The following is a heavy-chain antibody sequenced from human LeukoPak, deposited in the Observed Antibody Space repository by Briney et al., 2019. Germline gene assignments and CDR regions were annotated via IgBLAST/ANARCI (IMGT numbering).Heavy chain of an antibody. J-gene: IGHJ4*02. D-gene: IGHD3-3*01. CDR3: AKIYYDFWSGYAPYYFDY. V-gene: IGHV3-23*01. CDR2: ISGSGGST. CDR1: GFTFSSYA. Sequence: GGSLRLSCAASGFTFSSYAMSWVRQAPGKGLEWVSAISGSGGSTYYADSVKGRFTISRDNSKNTLYLQMNSLRAEDTAVYYCAKIYYDFWSGYAPYYFDYWGQGTLVTVSS.